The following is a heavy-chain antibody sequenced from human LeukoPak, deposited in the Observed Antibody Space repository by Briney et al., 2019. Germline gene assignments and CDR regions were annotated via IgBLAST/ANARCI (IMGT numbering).Heavy chain of an antibody. D-gene: IGHD3-16*01. J-gene: IGHJ6*02. CDR2: FDPEDGET. Sequence: ASVKVSCKVSGYTLTELSMHWVRQAPGKGLEWMGGFDPEDGETIYAQKFQGRVTMTEDTSTDTAYMELSSLRSEDTAVYYCARSPSQPPVEAVGDNYYYGMDVWGQGTTVTVSS. CDR3: ARSPSQPPVEAVGDNYYYGMDV. V-gene: IGHV1-24*01. CDR1: GYTLTELS.